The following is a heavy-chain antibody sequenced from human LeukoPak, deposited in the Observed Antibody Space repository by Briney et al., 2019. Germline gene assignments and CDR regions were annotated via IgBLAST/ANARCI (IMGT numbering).Heavy chain of an antibody. CDR2: IYYSGST. D-gene: IGHD3-10*01. CDR3: ARSPYGSGTIDY. CDR1: GGSISSYY. Sequence: PSETLSLTCTVSGGSISSYYWSWIRQPPGKGLEWIGYIYYSGSTNYNPSLKSRVTISVDTSKNQFSLKLSSVTAADTAVYYCARSPYGSGTIDYWGQGTLVTVSS. J-gene: IGHJ4*02. V-gene: IGHV4-59*01.